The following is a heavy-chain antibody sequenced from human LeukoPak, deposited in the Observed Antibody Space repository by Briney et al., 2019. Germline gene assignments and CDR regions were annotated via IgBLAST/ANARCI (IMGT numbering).Heavy chain of an antibody. J-gene: IGHJ3*02. V-gene: IGHV4-59*01. CDR1: GGSISTYY. Sequence: SEALSLTCTVSGGSISTYYWSWIRQPPGKRLEWIGYTHYSGSTNYNPSLKSRVTISVDTSKNQFSLNLSSVTAADTAMYYCVRDLGTSGSDAYDIWGQGTMVTVSS. CDR3: VRDLGTSGSDAYDI. D-gene: IGHD5-12*01. CDR2: THYSGST.